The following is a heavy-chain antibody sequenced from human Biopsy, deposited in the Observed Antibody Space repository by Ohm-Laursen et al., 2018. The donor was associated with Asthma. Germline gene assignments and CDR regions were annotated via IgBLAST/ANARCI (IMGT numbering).Heavy chain of an antibody. CDR1: GASISSGGYY. J-gene: IGHJ4*02. D-gene: IGHD2-15*01. CDR2: IDYSGTT. CDR3: ARGRGYCRDGNCYNYYFEN. Sequence: SETLSLTWPVSGASISSGGYYWSWIRHHPGSGLEWIGYIDYSGTTYYNPSLKSRVSLSPDTSKNQFSLRLSSLTAADTAVYYCARGRGYCRDGNCYNYYFENWGQGTLVTVSS. V-gene: IGHV4-31*02.